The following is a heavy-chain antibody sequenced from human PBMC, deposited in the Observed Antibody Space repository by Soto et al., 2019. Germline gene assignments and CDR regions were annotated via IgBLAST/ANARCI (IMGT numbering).Heavy chain of an antibody. D-gene: IGHD6-13*01. CDR1: VFTFSDYY. CDR2: ISSSSSYT. Sequence: SGGALRLSFAASVFTFSDYYMSWIRQAPGKGLEWVSYISSSSSYTNYADSVKGRFTISRDNAKNSLYLQMNSLRAEDTAVYYCARDLAGEVPCGMDVWGQGTTVTVSS. CDR3: ARDLAGEVPCGMDV. V-gene: IGHV3-11*06. J-gene: IGHJ6*02.